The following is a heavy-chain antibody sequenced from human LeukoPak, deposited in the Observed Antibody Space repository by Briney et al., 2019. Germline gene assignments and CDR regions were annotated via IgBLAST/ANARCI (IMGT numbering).Heavy chain of an antibody. J-gene: IGHJ4*02. CDR3: AKDRQWGASHFDY. CDR2: ISGSGGST. V-gene: IGHV3-23*01. D-gene: IGHD1-26*01. Sequence: GGSLRLSCAASGFTFSSYAMSWVRQAPGKGLEWVSAISGSGGSTYYADSVKGRFSTSRDNSKNTLYLQMNSLRAEDTAVYYCAKDRQWGASHFDYWGQGTLVTVSS. CDR1: GFTFSSYA.